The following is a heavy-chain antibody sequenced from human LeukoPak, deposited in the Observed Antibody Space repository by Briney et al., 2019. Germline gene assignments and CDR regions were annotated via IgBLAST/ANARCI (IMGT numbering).Heavy chain of an antibody. V-gene: IGHV3-53*01. CDR3: ARPDYGDDNDAFDI. J-gene: IGHJ3*02. Sequence: GGSLRLSCAASGFTVSSNYMSWVRQAPGKGLEWVSAIYSGGSTYYADSVKGRFTISRDNSKNTLYLQMNSLRAEDTAVYYCARPDYGDDNDAFDIWGQGTMVTVSS. CDR2: IYSGGST. CDR1: GFTVSSNY. D-gene: IGHD4-17*01.